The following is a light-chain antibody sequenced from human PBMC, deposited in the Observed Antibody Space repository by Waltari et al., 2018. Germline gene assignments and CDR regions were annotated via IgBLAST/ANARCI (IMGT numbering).Light chain of an antibody. CDR2: GSS. J-gene: IGKJ1*01. CDR1: RSISSW. Sequence: DIQMTQSPSIMSASVGDTVTITCRASRSISSWLAWHQQKPGKAPKVLIYGSSTLESGVPSRFSGSGSGTEFTLTISSLQPDDFATYYCQQYNSAWAFGQGTKVEVK. CDR3: QQYNSAWA. V-gene: IGKV1-5*03.